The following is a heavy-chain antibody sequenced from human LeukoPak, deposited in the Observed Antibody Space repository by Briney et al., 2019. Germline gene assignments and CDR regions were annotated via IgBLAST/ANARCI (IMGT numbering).Heavy chain of an antibody. V-gene: IGHV3-7*01. J-gene: IGHJ6*03. CDR1: GFTFSSYW. CDR3: ARDQSAYVWGSYRYYYYSYMDV. D-gene: IGHD3-16*01. Sequence: GGSLRLSCAASGFTFSSYWMSWVRQAPGKGLEWVANIKQDGSEKYYVDSVKGRFTISRDNAKNSLYLQMNSLRAAHPAVYYCARDQSAYVWGSYRYYYYSYMDVWGTGTTVTISS. CDR2: IKQDGSEK.